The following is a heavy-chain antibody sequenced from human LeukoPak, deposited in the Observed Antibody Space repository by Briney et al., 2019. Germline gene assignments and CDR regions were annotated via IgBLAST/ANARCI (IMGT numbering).Heavy chain of an antibody. V-gene: IGHV1-69*04. CDR2: IIPILGIA. D-gene: IGHD3-16*01. CDR1: GYTFTSYG. Sequence: SVKVSCKASGYTFTSYGISWVRQAPGQGLEWMGRIIPILGIANYAQKFQGRVTITADKSTSTAYMELSSLRSEDTAVYYCARNRGYANNWFDPWGQGTLVTVSS. CDR3: ARNRGYANNWFDP. J-gene: IGHJ5*02.